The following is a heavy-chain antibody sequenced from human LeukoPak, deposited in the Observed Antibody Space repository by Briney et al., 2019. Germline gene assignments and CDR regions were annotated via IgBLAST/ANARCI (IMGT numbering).Heavy chain of an antibody. CDR3: AKGTVGAKY. J-gene: IGHJ4*02. D-gene: IGHD1-26*01. CDR1: GFTLTSDS. CDR2: ISSGATTT. V-gene: IGHV3-48*04. Sequence: GGSLRLSCAASGFTLTSDSMNWVRQAPGKGLGWISYISSGATTTYYADSVKGRFTISRDNAGNSLYLQINSLRVDDTAVYYCAKGTVGAKYWGQGTLVIVSS.